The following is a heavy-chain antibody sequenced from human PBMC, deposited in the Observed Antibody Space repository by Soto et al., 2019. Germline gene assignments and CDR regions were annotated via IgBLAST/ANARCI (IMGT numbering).Heavy chain of an antibody. CDR3: AKKRSRILSSRPIDY. J-gene: IGHJ4*02. CDR1: GFTFSSYA. CDR2: ISGSGGST. Sequence: GGSLRLSCAASGFTFSSYAMSWVRQAPGKGLEWVSAISGSGGSTYYADSVKGRFTISRDNSKNTLYLQMNNLRAEDTAVYYCAKKRSRILSSRPIDYWGQGTLVTVSS. V-gene: IGHV3-23*01. D-gene: IGHD2-15*01.